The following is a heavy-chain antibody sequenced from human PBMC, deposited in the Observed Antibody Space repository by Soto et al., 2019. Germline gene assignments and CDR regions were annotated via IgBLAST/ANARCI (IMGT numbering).Heavy chain of an antibody. CDR1: GDSVSSNNYY. CDR3: AGDRSNSPDYFDY. CDR2: IYYSGRT. Sequence: SETLSLTCTVIGDSVSSNNYYWSWIRQRPGKGLEWIGHIYYSGRTYYNPSPKSRLTISVDTSKNQFSLKLSSVSAADTAVYFCAGDRSNSPDYFDYWGQGTPVTVSS. J-gene: IGHJ4*02. V-gene: IGHV4-30-4*08. D-gene: IGHD6-6*01.